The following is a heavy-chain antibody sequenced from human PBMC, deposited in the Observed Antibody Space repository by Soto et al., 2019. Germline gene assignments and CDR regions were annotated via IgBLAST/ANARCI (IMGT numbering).Heavy chain of an antibody. CDR3: ARDRGAGSGSPYNWFGP. V-gene: IGHV6-1*01. J-gene: IGHJ5*02. CDR1: GDSVSSNSAA. Sequence: PSQTLSLTCAISGDSVSSNSAAWNWIRQSPSRGLEWLGRTYYRSKWYNDYAVSVKSRITINPDTSKNQFSLQLNSVTPEDTAVYYCARDRGAGSGSPYNWFGPWGQGTLVTVSS. D-gene: IGHD3-10*01. CDR2: TYYRSKWYN.